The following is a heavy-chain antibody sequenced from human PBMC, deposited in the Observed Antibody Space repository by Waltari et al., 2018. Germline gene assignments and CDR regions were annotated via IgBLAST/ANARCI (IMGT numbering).Heavy chain of an antibody. CDR1: GYTFTGYY. CDR3: ARVGAYGDYFGAYYFDY. Sequence: QVQLVQSGAEVKKPGASVKVSCKASGYTFTGYYMHWVRQAPGQGLEWMGRINPNSGGTNYAQKFQGRVTMTRDTSISTAYMELSRLRSDDTAVYYCARVGAYGDYFGAYYFDYWGQGTLVTVSS. D-gene: IGHD4-17*01. CDR2: INPNSGGT. V-gene: IGHV1-2*06. J-gene: IGHJ4*02.